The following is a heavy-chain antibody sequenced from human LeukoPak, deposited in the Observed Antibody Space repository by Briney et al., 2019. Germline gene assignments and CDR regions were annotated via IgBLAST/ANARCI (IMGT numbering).Heavy chain of an antibody. Sequence: ASVKVSCKASGHTFTGYYMHWVRQAPGQGLEWMGWINPNSGGTNYAQKFQGRVTMTRDTSISTAYMELSRLRSDDTAVYYCARGGVYYDSSGYYQGLGYWGQGTLVTVSS. J-gene: IGHJ4*02. CDR1: GHTFTGYY. V-gene: IGHV1-2*02. CDR3: ARGGVYYDSSGYYQGLGY. D-gene: IGHD3-22*01. CDR2: INPNSGGT.